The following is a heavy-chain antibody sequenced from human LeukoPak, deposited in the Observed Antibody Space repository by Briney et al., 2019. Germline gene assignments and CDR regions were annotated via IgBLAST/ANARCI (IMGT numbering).Heavy chain of an antibody. CDR3: GKEGGA. CDR1: GFRFSDFT. J-gene: IGHJ5*02. V-gene: IGHV3-23*01. D-gene: IGHD3-16*01. CDR2: IGGRGGST. Sequence: GGSLRLSCAASGFRFSDFTMTWVRQAPGKGPEWVSAIGGRGGSTYYADCLGGRFTISRDNSKDMVYLQMNSLKVEDTATYYCGKEGGAWGQGTKVTVSS.